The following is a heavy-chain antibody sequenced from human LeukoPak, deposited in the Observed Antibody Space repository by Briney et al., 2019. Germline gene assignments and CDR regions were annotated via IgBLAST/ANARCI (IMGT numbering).Heavy chain of an antibody. CDR3: ARDREGGYDFDY. V-gene: IGHV4-34*01. CDR1: GGSFSGYY. CDR2: INHSGST. Sequence: AETLSLTCAVYGGSFSGYYWSWIRQPPGKGLEWIGEINHSGSTNYNPSLKSRVTISIDTSKNQFSLKLSSVTAADTAVYYCARDREGGYDFDYWGHGTLVTVSS. D-gene: IGHD5-12*01. J-gene: IGHJ4*01.